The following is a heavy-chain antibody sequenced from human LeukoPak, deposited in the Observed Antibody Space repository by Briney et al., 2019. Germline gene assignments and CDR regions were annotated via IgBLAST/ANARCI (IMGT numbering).Heavy chain of an antibody. CDR1: GYTFTGYY. V-gene: IGHV1-18*04. CDR3: ARDCSGGSCYYFWFDP. CDR2: ISAYNGNT. Sequence: ASVKVSCKASGYTFTGYYMHWVRQAPGQGLEWMGWISAYNGNTNYAQKLQGRVTMTTDTSTSTAYMELRSLRSDDTAVYYCARDCSGGSCYYFWFDPWGQGTLVTVSS. D-gene: IGHD2-15*01. J-gene: IGHJ5*02.